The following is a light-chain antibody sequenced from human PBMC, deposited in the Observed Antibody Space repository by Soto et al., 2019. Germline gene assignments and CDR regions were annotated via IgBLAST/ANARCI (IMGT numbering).Light chain of an antibody. J-gene: IGKJ2*01. CDR1: QSVSSN. CDR3: QQYNNWPPTYT. CDR2: GAS. Sequence: EIVMTQPPATLSVSPGERATLSCRASQSVSSNLAWYQQKPGQAPRLLIYGASTRATGIPARFSGSGSGTEFTLTISSLQSEDFAVYYCQQYNNWPPTYTFGQGTKVDIK. V-gene: IGKV3-15*01.